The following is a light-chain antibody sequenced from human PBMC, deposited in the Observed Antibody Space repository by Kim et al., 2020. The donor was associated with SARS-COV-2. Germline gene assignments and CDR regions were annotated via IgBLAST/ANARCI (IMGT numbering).Light chain of an antibody. CDR3: CSYAGSSTL. CDR1: SSDVGSYNL. Sequence: QSALPQPATVSGSPGQSITISCTGTSSDVGSYNLVSWYQQHPGKAPKLMIYEVSKRPSGVSNRFSGSKSGNTASLTISGLQAEDEADYYCCSYAGSSTLFGGGTQLTVL. J-gene: IGLJ2*01. CDR2: EVS. V-gene: IGLV2-23*02.